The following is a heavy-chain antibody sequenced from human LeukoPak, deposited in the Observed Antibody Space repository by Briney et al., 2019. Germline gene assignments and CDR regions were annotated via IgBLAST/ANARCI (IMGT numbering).Heavy chain of an antibody. V-gene: IGHV3-48*03. CDR2: ISSSGSTI. J-gene: IGHJ4*02. CDR3: ARDSSGYPEGWY. CDR1: GFTFSSYE. Sequence: GGSLRLSCAAPGFTFSSYEMNWVRQAPGKGLEWVSYISSSGSTIYYADSVKGRFTISRDNAKNSLYLQMSSLRAEDTAVYYCARDSSGYPEGWYWGQGTLVTVSS. D-gene: IGHD3-22*01.